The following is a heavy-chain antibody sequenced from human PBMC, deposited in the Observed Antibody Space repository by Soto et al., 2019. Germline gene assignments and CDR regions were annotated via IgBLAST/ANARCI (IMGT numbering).Heavy chain of an antibody. CDR2: IYPGDSDT. CDR3: ARLTTGTTSYGMDV. J-gene: IGHJ6*02. V-gene: IGHV5-51*01. Sequence: PGESLKISCKGSGYNFTNYLIGWVRQMPGKGLEYMGIIYPGDSDTRYSPSFQGQVTVSADKSINTAYLQWSSLKASDTAMYYCARLTTGTTSYGMDVWGQGTTVTVSS. CDR1: GYNFTNYL. D-gene: IGHD1-7*01.